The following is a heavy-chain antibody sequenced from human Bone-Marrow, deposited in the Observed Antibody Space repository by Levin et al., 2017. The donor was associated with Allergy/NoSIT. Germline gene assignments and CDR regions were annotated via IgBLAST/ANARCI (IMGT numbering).Heavy chain of an antibody. J-gene: IGHJ3*02. CDR1: GFTFSSYG. CDR2: IWYDGSNK. D-gene: IGHD2-15*01. Sequence: GGSLRLSCAASGFTFSSYGMHWVRQAPGKGLEWVAVIWYDGSNKYYADSVKGRFTISRDNSKNTLYLQMNSLRAEDTAVYYCARWLKGYSSYDIWGQGTMVTVSS. V-gene: IGHV3-33*01. CDR3: ARWLKGYSSYDI.